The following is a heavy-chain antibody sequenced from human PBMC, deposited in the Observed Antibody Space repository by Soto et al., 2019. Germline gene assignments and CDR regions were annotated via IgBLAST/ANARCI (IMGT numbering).Heavy chain of an antibody. D-gene: IGHD3-22*01. J-gene: IGHJ3*02. CDR1: GFTFSSYS. CDR2: ISSSSSYI. V-gene: IGHV3-21*01. CDR3: ARVDYYESSGYDLAFAI. Sequence: GGSLRLSCAASGFTFSSYSMTWVRQAPWKGLEWVSSISSSSSYIYHADSVKGRFTISRDNAKNSLFLQMNSLRAEDTVVYYYARVDYYESSGYDLAFAIWGQGT.